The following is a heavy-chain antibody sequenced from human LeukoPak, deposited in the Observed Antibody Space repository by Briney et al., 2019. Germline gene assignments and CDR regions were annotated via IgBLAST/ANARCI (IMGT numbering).Heavy chain of an antibody. D-gene: IGHD3-22*01. Sequence: PSETLSLTCAVSGGSIGSGGYSWSWIRQPPGKGLEWIGYIYHSGSTYYNPSLKSRVTISVDRSKNQFSLKLSSVTAADTAVYYCARVVYDSSGYNAPYYYGMDVWGQGTTVTVSS. CDR1: GGSIGSGGYS. CDR2: IYHSGST. V-gene: IGHV4-30-2*01. CDR3: ARVVYDSSGYNAPYYYGMDV. J-gene: IGHJ6*02.